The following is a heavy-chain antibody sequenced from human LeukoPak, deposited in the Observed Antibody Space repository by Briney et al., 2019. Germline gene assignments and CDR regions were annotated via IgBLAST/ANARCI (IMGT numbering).Heavy chain of an antibody. CDR1: GGSISSYY. V-gene: IGHV4-59*12. D-gene: IGHD6-6*01. J-gene: IGHJ4*02. Sequence: PSETLSLSCTVSGGSISSYYWSWIRQPPGKGLEWIGYIYHSGSTNYNPSLKSRVTMSVDTSKNQFSLKLSSVTAADTAVYYCASSSSGIAARPIDYWGQGTLVTVSS. CDR3: ASSSSGIAARPIDY. CDR2: IYHSGST.